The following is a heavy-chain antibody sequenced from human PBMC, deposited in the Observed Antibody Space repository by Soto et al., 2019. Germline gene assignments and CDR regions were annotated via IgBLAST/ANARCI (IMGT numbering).Heavy chain of an antibody. CDR2: MNPNSGNT. J-gene: IGHJ4*02. V-gene: IGHV1-8*01. CDR3: ARGRHSKNRGSGSSLGY. Sequence: ASVKVSCKASGYTFTSYDINWVRQATGQGLEWMGWMNPNSGNTGYAQKFQGRVTMTRNTSISTAYMELSSLRSEDTAVYYCARGRHSKNRGSGSSLGYWGQGTLVTVSS. CDR1: GYTFTSYD. D-gene: IGHD3-10*01.